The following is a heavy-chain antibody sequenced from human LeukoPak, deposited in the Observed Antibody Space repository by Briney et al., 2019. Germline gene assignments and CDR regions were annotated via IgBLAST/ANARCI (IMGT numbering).Heavy chain of an antibody. J-gene: IGHJ5*02. CDR2: IKQDGSEK. CDR3: ARDGDYGDYNWFDP. V-gene: IGHV3-7*01. CDR1: GFTFSSYW. Sequence: GGSLRLSCAASGFTFSSYWMSWVRQAPGKGLEWVANIKQDGSEKYYVDSVKGRFTISRDNAKNSLYLQMNSLRAEDTAVYYCARDGDYGDYNWFDPWGQGTPVTVSS. D-gene: IGHD4-17*01.